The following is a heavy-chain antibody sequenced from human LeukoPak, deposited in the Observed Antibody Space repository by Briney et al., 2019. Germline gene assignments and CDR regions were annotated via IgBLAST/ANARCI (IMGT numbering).Heavy chain of an antibody. D-gene: IGHD6-19*01. CDR2: VHYGGST. V-gene: IGHV4-59*01. Sequence: PSETLSLTCTVSGGSINAYYWSWVRQSPGKGLEWIGYVHYGGSTNYNPSLKSRVTISVDASKNHFSLRLTSMTAADTAVYYCVNLLQDSSGHYYFDYWGQGTLVSVSS. CDR1: GGSINAYY. CDR3: VNLLQDSSGHYYFDY. J-gene: IGHJ4*02.